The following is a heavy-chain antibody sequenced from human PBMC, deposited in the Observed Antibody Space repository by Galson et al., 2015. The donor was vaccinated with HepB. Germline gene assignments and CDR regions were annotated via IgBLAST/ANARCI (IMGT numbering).Heavy chain of an antibody. CDR1: GFTFSDYY. D-gene: IGHD4-17*01. CDR2: ISSSGSTI. J-gene: IGHJ4*02. V-gene: IGHV3-11*01. Sequence: SLRLSCAASGFTFSDYYMSWIRQAPGKGLEWVSYISSSGSTIYYADSVKGRFTISRDNAKNSLYLQMNSLRAEDTAVYYCARDRDYGDALFSYWGQGTLVTVSS. CDR3: ARDRDYGDALFSY.